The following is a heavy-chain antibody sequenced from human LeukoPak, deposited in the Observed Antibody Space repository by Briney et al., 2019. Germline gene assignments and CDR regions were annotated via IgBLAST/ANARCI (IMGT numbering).Heavy chain of an antibody. CDR2: IIPIFGTA. CDR1: GYTFTSYY. Sequence: SVKVSCKASGYTFTSYYMHWVRQAPGQGLEWMGGIIPIFGTANYAQKFQGRVTITADESTSTAYMELSSLRSEDTAVYYCARGRGRCSSTSCYFNWFDPWGQGTLVTVSS. V-gene: IGHV1-69*13. J-gene: IGHJ5*02. CDR3: ARGRGRCSSTSCYFNWFDP. D-gene: IGHD2-2*01.